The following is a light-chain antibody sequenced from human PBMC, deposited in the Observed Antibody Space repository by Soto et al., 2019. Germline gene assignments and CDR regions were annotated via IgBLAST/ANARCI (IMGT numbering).Light chain of an antibody. Sequence: VLTQFPAARSLSPWARVTLSCRASQFLSSYLAWYQQNPGQPPRLLIYDTSNRATGIPARFSGSRSGTDFTLTISSLEPEDLGVYFCHQRNKFGQGTRLEV. CDR2: DTS. V-gene: IGKV3-11*01. CDR3: HQRNK. CDR1: QFLSSY. J-gene: IGKJ5*01.